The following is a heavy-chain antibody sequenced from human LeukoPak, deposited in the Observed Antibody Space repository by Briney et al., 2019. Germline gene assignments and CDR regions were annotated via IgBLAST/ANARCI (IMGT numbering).Heavy chain of an antibody. CDR2: IIPIFGTA. D-gene: IGHD3-22*01. Sequence: GASVKVSCKASGGTFSSYAISCVRQAPGQGLEWMGGIIPIFGTANYAQKFQGRVTITADKSTSTAYMELSSLRSEDTAVYYCAVSLGSSGYYWGQGTLVTVSS. V-gene: IGHV1-69*06. CDR3: AVSLGSSGYY. J-gene: IGHJ4*02. CDR1: GGTFSSYA.